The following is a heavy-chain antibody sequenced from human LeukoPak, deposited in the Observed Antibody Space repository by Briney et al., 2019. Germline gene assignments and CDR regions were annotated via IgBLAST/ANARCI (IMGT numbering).Heavy chain of an antibody. D-gene: IGHD3-10*01. Sequence: SETLSLTCTVSGGSVSSGSYYWRWIRQPPGKGLEWIGYIYYSGSTNYNPSLKSRVTISVDTSKNQFSLKLSSVTAADPAVYYCARDGWGSYYGSGSPRYFDYWGQGTLVTVSS. CDR2: IYYSGST. CDR1: GGSVSSGSYY. CDR3: ARDGWGSYYGSGSPRYFDY. V-gene: IGHV4-61*01. J-gene: IGHJ4*02.